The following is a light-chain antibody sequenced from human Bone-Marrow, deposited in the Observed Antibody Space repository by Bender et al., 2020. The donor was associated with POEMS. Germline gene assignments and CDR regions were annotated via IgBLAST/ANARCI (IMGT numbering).Light chain of an antibody. J-gene: IGLJ3*02. CDR3: CSYTRSDTWV. CDR2: EGT. CDR1: SNDVGGYNS. Sequence: QSALTQPRSVSGSPGQSVTISCTGTSNDVGGYNSVSWYQQHPGKAPRLIIYEGTKRPSGVSNRFSGSKSGHTASLTISGLQVEDEADYYCCSYTRSDTWVFGGGTKLTVL. V-gene: IGLV2-11*01.